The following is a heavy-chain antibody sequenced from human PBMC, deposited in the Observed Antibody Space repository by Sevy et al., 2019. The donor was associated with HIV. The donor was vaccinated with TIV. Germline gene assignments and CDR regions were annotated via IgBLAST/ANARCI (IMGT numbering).Heavy chain of an antibody. CDR1: GFTFSSYA. J-gene: IGHJ4*02. CDR2: ISGSGGST. V-gene: IGHV3-23*01. CDR3: AKDMRGLVNFDY. D-gene: IGHD2-2*01. Sequence: GGSLRLSCAASGFTFSSYAMSWVRQAPGKGLEWVSAISGSGGSTYYADSVKGRFTISRDNSKNTLYMQMNSLRAEDTAVYYCAKDMRGLVNFDYWGQGTLVTVSS.